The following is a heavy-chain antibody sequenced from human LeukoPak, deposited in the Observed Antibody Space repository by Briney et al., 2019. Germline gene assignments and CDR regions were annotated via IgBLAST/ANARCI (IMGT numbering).Heavy chain of an antibody. J-gene: IGHJ6*03. CDR1: GYTFTGYY. D-gene: IGHD1-26*01. Sequence: ASVKVSCKASGYTFTGYYMHWVRQAPGQGLEWMGWINPNSGGTNYAQKFQGRVTMTRDTSIRTAYMELSRLRSDDTAVYYCARDFSGSYYVYYYYMDVWGKGTTVTVSS. CDR3: ARDFSGSYYVYYYYMDV. CDR2: INPNSGGT. V-gene: IGHV1-2*02.